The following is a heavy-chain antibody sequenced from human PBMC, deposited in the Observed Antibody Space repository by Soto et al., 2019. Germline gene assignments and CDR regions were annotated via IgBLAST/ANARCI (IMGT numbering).Heavy chain of an antibody. CDR3: ARLASVIMDY. D-gene: IGHD3-16*01. Sequence: WETLSLTCTVSGGSISSSSYYWGWIRQPPGKGLEWVGSIYYSGSTYYNPSLKSRVTISVDTSKNQFSLKLSSVTAADTAVYYCARLASVIMDYWGQGTLVTVSS. CDR2: IYYSGST. CDR1: GGSISSSSYY. J-gene: IGHJ4*02. V-gene: IGHV4-39*01.